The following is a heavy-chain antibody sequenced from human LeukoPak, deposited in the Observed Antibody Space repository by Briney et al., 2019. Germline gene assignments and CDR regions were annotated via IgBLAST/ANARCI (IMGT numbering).Heavy chain of an antibody. CDR2: IGSRADTYAT. Sequence: TGGSLRLSCAVSGFTFSGSAMHWVRQASGKGLEWVGRIGSRADTYATTYAASVKGRFTISRDDSKNTAYLQMNNLKIEDTAVYDCLVEPSYYVDVWGKGTAVTVSS. J-gene: IGHJ6*03. CDR3: LVEPSYYVDV. V-gene: IGHV3-73*01. CDR1: GFTFSGSA.